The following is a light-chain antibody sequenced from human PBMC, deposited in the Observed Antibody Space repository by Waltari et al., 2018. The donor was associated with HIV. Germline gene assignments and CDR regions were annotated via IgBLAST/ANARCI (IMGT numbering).Light chain of an antibody. CDR3: AAWDDRLNGLV. J-gene: IGLJ2*01. CDR1: SSTIGSNT. V-gene: IGLV1-44*01. Sequence: QSVLTQPHTTSGTPGQRVTISCSGGSSTIGSNTVNWYQQFPGTAPKLLIHNNNQRPSGVPDQFSGSKSGTSASLAISGLQSEDEAHYYCAAWDDRLNGLVFGGGTKLTVL. CDR2: NNN.